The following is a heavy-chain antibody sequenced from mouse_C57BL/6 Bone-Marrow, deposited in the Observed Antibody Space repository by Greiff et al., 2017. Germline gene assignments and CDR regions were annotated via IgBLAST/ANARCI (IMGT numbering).Heavy chain of an antibody. J-gene: IGHJ2*01. D-gene: IGHD4-1*01. Sequence: EVKLMESGGGLVKPGGSLKLSCAASGFTFSDYGMHWVRQAPEKGLEWVAYISSGSSTIYYADTVKGRFTISRDNAKNTLFLQMTSLRSADTAMYYCAKGTGRYFDYWGQGTTLTVSS. CDR3: AKGTGRYFDY. V-gene: IGHV5-17*01. CDR2: ISSGSSTI. CDR1: GFTFSDYG.